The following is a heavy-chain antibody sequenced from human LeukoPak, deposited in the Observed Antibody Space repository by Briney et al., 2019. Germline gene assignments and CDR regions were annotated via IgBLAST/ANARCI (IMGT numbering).Heavy chain of an antibody. D-gene: IGHD3-16*01. J-gene: IGHJ5*02. Sequence: SETLSLTCTVSGGSMNSHYWSFIRQPAGKGLEWIGRIHISGTTYYNPSLKSRLTMSVDTSKNQFSLRLTSVTAADTAVYYCTRGDYYDGGGRNWFDPWGQGTLVTVSS. CDR3: TRGDYYDGGGRNWFDP. CDR1: GGSMNSHY. CDR2: IHISGTT. V-gene: IGHV4-4*07.